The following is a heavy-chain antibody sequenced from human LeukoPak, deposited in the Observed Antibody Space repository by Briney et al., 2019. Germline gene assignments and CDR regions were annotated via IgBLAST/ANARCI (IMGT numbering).Heavy chain of an antibody. CDR2: IYHSGST. J-gene: IGHJ4*02. CDR3: ARARGPAALWPLFDY. V-gene: IGHV4-38-2*02. D-gene: IGHD2-2*01. CDR1: GYSISSGYY. Sequence: SETLSLTCTVSGYSISSGYYWGWIRQPPGKGLEWIGSIYHSGSTYYNPSLKSRVTISVDTSKNQFSLKLSSVTAADTAVYYCARARGPAALWPLFDYWGQGTLVTVSS.